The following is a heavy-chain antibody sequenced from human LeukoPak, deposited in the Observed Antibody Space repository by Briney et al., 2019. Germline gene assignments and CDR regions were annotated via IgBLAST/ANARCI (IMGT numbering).Heavy chain of an antibody. CDR3: ARSARDSEYTNMDH. J-gene: IGHJ4*02. D-gene: IGHD5-18*01. V-gene: IGHV3-30*03. CDR1: GFTFSSHG. CDR2: ISFDGSAK. Sequence: GGSLRLSCAASGFTFSSHGMHWVRQAPGKGLEWVAVISFDGSAKYYADSVKGRFTISRDNSKNTLYLQMNSLRAEDTAVYYCARSARDSEYTNMDHWGQGTLVTVSS.